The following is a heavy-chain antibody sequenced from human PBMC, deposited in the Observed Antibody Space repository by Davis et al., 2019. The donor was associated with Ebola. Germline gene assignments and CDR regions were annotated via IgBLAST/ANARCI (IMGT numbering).Heavy chain of an antibody. CDR1: GFIFSNYA. J-gene: IGHJ3*02. CDR2: GTSADT. V-gene: IGHV3-23*01. Sequence: GESLKISCAASGFIFSNYAMHWVRQAPGKGLEWVSTYGTSADTYYADSVKGRFTISRDNSKNTLYLQMNGLRVEDTAIYYCAKDTTNIWFDIWGQGTMVTVSS. D-gene: IGHD1-26*01. CDR3: AKDTTNIWFDI.